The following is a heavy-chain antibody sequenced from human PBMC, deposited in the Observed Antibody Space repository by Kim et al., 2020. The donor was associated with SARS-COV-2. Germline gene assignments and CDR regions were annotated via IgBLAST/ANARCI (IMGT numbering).Heavy chain of an antibody. Sequence: GDSGKGRVTISRDNAKNTLYLQMNSLRAEDTAVYYCARRQFTSGWYYFDYWGQGTLVTVSS. J-gene: IGHJ4*02. CDR3: ARRQFTSGWYYFDY. V-gene: IGHV3-74*01. D-gene: IGHD6-19*01.